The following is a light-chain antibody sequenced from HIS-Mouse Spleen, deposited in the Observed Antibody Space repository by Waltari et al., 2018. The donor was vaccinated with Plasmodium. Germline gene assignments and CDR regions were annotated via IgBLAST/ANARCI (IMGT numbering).Light chain of an antibody. V-gene: IGLV3-19*01. CDR3: NSRDSSGTHGV. J-gene: IGLJ2*01. Sequence: SSELTQDPAVSVALGQTVRITCQGDSLRSYYASWNQQKPGQAPVLVIYGKNNRPSGIPDRFSGSSSGNTASLTITGAQAEDEADYYCNSRDSSGTHGVFGGGTKLTVL. CDR2: GKN. CDR1: SLRSYY.